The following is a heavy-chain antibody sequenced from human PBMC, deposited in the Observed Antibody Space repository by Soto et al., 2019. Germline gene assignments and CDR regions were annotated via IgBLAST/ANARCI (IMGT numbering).Heavy chain of an antibody. CDR2: FDPEDGET. V-gene: IGHV1-24*01. D-gene: IGHD3-3*01. CDR3: ATTDNYTFGVVINGFDP. Sequence: ASVKVSCKVSGYTLTELSMHWVRQAPGKGLEWMGGFDPEDGETIYAQKFQGRVTMTEDTSTGTAYMELSSLRSEDTAVYYCATTDNYTFGVVINGFDPWGQGTLVTVSS. CDR1: GYTLTELS. J-gene: IGHJ5*02.